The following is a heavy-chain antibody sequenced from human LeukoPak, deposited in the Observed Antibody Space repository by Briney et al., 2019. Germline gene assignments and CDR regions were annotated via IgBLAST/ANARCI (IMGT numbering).Heavy chain of an antibody. CDR2: IYYSGST. Sequence: SETLSLTCTVSGGSISSGGYYWSWIRQHPGKGLEWIGYIYYSGSTNYNPSLKSRVTISVDTSKNQFSLKLSSVTAADTAVYYCARAQQLTVHIDYWDQGTLVTVSS. J-gene: IGHJ4*02. D-gene: IGHD6-13*01. CDR3: ARAQQLTVHIDY. CDR1: GGSISSGGYY. V-gene: IGHV4-61*08.